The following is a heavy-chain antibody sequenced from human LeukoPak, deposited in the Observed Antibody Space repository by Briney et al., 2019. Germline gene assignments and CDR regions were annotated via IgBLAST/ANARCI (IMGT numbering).Heavy chain of an antibody. CDR1: GFTFSSYA. D-gene: IGHD4-17*01. V-gene: IGHV3-23*01. J-gene: IGHJ4*02. CDR3: AKDLARYDYGVSGY. CDR2: ISGSGGST. Sequence: TGGSLRLSCAASGFTFSSYAMSWVRQAPGKGLEWVSAISGSGGSTYYADSVKGRFTISRDNSKNTLYLQMNSLRAEDTAVYYCAKDLARYDYGVSGYWGQGALVTVSS.